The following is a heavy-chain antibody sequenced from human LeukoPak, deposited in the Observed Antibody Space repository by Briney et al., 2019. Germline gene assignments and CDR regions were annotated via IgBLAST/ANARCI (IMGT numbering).Heavy chain of an antibody. D-gene: IGHD2-2*01. CDR2: IYYSGST. CDR1: GGSISSSSYY. CDR3: ARVVVVVPAATYYYYYYMDV. Sequence: PSETLSLTCTVSGGSISSSSYYWGWIRQPPGKGLEWIGSIYYSGSTYYNPSLKSRVTISVDTSKNQFSLKLSSVTAADTAVYYCARVVVVVPAATYYYYYYMDVWGKGTTVTVSS. V-gene: IGHV4-39*07. J-gene: IGHJ6*03.